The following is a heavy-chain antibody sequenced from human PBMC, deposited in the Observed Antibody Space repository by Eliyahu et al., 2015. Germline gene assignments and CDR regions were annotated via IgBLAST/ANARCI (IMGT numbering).Heavy chain of an antibody. J-gene: IGHJ4*02. V-gene: IGHV5-51*03. D-gene: IGHD2-2*01. Sequence: EVQLVQSGAEVKKPGEXLKISCKGSGYSFTSYWIGWVRQMPGKGLGWVGVIYPGDSDTRYSPSFQGQVTISADKSISTAYLQWSSLKASDTAMYYCARLEEDIVVVPAATSYYFDYWGQGTLVTVSS. CDR3: ARLEEDIVVVPAATSYYFDY. CDR2: IYPGDSDT. CDR1: GYSFTSYW.